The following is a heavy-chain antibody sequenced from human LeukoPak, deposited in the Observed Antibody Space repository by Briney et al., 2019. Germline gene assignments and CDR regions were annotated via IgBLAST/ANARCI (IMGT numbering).Heavy chain of an antibody. Sequence: SVTVSFTASGGTFSSHAISWVRQAPGQGLEWMGGIIPIFGTANYAQKFQGRVAITADESTSTAYMELSSLRSEDTAVYYCTRDATEGRSLMLYWGQGTLVTVSS. V-gene: IGHV1-69*13. D-gene: IGHD2-8*01. CDR1: GGTFSSHA. J-gene: IGHJ4*02. CDR3: TRDATEGRSLMLY. CDR2: IIPIFGTA.